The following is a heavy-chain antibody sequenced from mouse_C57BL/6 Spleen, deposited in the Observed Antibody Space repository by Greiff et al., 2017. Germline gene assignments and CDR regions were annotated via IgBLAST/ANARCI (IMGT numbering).Heavy chain of an antibody. J-gene: IGHJ4*01. CDR2: ISYDGSN. CDR3: ARDRGSSGYVSYYAMDY. V-gene: IGHV3-6*01. D-gene: IGHD3-2*02. Sequence: DVHLVESGPGLVKPSQSLSLTCSVTGYSITSGYYWNWIRQFPGNKLEWMGYISYDGSNNYNPSLKNRISITRDTSKNQFFLKLNSVTTEDTATYYCARDRGSSGYVSYYAMDYWGQGTSVTVSS. CDR1: GYSITSGYY.